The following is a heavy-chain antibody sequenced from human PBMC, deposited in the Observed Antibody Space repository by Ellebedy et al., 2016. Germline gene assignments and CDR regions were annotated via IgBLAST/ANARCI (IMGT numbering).Heavy chain of an antibody. CDR2: ISGGGGST. Sequence: GGSLRLSCAASGFTFSSYAMSWVRQAPGKGLEWVSAISGGGGSTYYADSVKGRFTISRDNSKNTLYLQMSSLRGEDTAVYYCAKVRNYYDSSGYQYYFDHWGQGTLVTVSS. J-gene: IGHJ4*02. CDR1: GFTFSSYA. CDR3: AKVRNYYDSSGYQYYFDH. V-gene: IGHV3-23*01. D-gene: IGHD3-22*01.